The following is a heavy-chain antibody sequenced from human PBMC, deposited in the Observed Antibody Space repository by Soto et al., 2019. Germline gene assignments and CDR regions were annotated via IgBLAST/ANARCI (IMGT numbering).Heavy chain of an antibody. J-gene: IGHJ4*02. CDR2: IYYSGST. Sequence: SETLSLTCTVSGGSISSSSYYWGWIRQPPGKGLEWIGSIYYSGSTYYNPSLKSRVTISVDTSKNQFSLKLSSVTAADTAVYYCARGRNVLRFLEWSRVLGSFDYWGQGTLVTVSS. CDR3: ARGRNVLRFLEWSRVLGSFDY. CDR1: GGSISSSSYY. D-gene: IGHD3-3*01. V-gene: IGHV4-39*01.